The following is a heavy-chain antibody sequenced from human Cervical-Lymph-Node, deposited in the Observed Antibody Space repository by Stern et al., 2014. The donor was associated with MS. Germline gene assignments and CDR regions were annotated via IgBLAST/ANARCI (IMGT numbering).Heavy chain of an antibody. Sequence: QIPLQESGPTLVKPTQTLTLTCTFSGFSISTGRVGLGWVRQPPGKALEWLAVIYWDDDKRYSPSLKNRLTITTGTSKNQVVLIMTNMDPVDTATYYCAHPPSGTGDFDYWGQGTLVTVSS. J-gene: IGHJ4*02. CDR1: GFSISTGRVG. CDR3: AHPPSGTGDFDY. V-gene: IGHV2-5*02. D-gene: IGHD3-10*01. CDR2: IYWDDDK.